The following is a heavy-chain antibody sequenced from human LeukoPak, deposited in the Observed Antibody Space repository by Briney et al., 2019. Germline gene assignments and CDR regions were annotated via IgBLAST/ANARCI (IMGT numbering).Heavy chain of an antibody. J-gene: IGHJ4*02. D-gene: IGHD4-17*01. CDR3: ARIYGDYGGGLDYFDY. V-gene: IGHV4-39*01. CDR1: GGSINSSSYY. Sequence: SETLSLTCTVSGGSINSSSYYRGWIRQPPGKGLEWIGSIYYSGSTYYNPSLKSRVTISVDTSKNQFSLKLSSVTAADTAVYYCARIYGDYGGGLDYFDYWGQGTLVTVSS. CDR2: IYYSGST.